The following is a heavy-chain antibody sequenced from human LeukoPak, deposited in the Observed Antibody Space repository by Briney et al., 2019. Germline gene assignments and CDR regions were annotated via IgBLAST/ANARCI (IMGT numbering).Heavy chain of an antibody. V-gene: IGHV3-30*02. Sequence: GGSLRLSCAAFEFTFSSYGMHWVRQAPGKGLEWVAFIRYDGSNKYYADSVKGRFTISRDNSKNTLYLRMNSLRAEDTAVYYCASGIAAAGTGDYWGQGTLVTVSS. J-gene: IGHJ4*02. CDR2: IRYDGSNK. CDR3: ASGIAAAGTGDY. CDR1: EFTFSSYG. D-gene: IGHD6-13*01.